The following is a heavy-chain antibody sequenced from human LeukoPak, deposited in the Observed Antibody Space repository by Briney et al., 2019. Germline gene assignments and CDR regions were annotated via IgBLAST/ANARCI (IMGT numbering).Heavy chain of an antibody. CDR3: ARRKNYYDSSVFDN. V-gene: IGHV2-5*02. CDR2: IYWDDDR. CDR1: GFSLNTRGVG. Sequence: GSGPTLVNPTQTLTLTCTFSGFSLNTRGVGVGWIRQPPGRALEWLALIYWDDDRRYSPSLKSRLTITKDTSRNQVVLTMTNMDPVDTATYFCARRKNYYDSSVFDNWGQGTLVTVSS. D-gene: IGHD3-22*01. J-gene: IGHJ4*02.